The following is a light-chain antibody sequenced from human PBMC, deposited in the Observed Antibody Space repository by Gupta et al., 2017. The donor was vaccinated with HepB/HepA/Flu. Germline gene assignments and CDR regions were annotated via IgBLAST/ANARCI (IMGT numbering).Light chain of an antibody. V-gene: IGKV1-27*01. Sequence: DFQKTQSPSSLSASVGDRVTITCRASRGIGHYLAWYQQKPGTVPKLLIYATSTLQVGVPSRFSGSGSGTDFTLTISNLQPEDVATYYCQKYNGPPVTFGGGTKVEIK. CDR3: QKYNGPPVT. J-gene: IGKJ4*01. CDR1: RGIGHY. CDR2: ATS.